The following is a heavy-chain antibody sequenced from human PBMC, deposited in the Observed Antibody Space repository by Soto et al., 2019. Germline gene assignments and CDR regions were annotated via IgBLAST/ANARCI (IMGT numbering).Heavy chain of an antibody. CDR1: GGSISSYY. CDR3: AIGGWDGIDY. CDR2: IYYSGST. Sequence: QVQLQESGPGLVKPSETLSLTCTVSGGSISSYYWSWIRQPPGKGLEWIGYIYYSGSTNYNPSLKSRVTLSVDTSKNQFSLKLSSVTAADTAVYYCAIGGWDGIDYWGQGTLVTVSS. D-gene: IGHD3-10*01. J-gene: IGHJ4*02. V-gene: IGHV4-59*08.